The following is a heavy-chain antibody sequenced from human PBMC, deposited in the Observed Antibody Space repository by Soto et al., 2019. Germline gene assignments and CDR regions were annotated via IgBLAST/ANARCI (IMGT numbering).Heavy chain of an antibody. CDR2: INWNGDST. CDR1: GFSFDEYG. CDR3: AKDYILSRSWDGGSGSYDH. J-gene: IGHJ5*02. Sequence: PGESLKISCAASGFSFDEYGMNWVRQVPGKGLEWVSGINWNGDSTSYADSVTGRFTISRDNAKKAPYLQMNRLRVEDTALYYCAKDYILSRSWDGGSGSYDHWGQGTLVTVSS. V-gene: IGHV3-20*04. D-gene: IGHD3-9*01.